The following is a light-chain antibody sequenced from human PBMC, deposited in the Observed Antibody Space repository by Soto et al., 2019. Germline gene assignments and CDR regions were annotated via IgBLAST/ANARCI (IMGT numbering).Light chain of an antibody. Sequence: EIVMTQSPATLSVSPGERVTLSCRASQSPTRNLAWYQHKPGQSPRLLIYGASARATGIPARFSGGGSGAEYTLTISSLQSEDFAVYYCQQYDKWPRTFGQETKVDIK. CDR3: QQYDKWPRT. CDR2: GAS. CDR1: QSPTRN. J-gene: IGKJ1*01. V-gene: IGKV3-15*01.